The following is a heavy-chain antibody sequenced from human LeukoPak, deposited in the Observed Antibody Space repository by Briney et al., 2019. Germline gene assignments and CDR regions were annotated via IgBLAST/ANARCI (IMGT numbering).Heavy chain of an antibody. D-gene: IGHD3-10*01. CDR1: GYTFTSYG. J-gene: IGHJ4*02. V-gene: IGHV1-18*01. CDR2: ISAYNGNT. CDR3: ARTMDYYGSGRRGYFDY. Sequence: GASVKVSCKASGYTFTSYGISWVRQAPGQGLERMGWISAYNGNTNYAQKLQGRVTMTTDTSTSTAYMELRSLRSDDTAVYYCARTMDYYGSGRRGYFDYWGQGTLVTVSS.